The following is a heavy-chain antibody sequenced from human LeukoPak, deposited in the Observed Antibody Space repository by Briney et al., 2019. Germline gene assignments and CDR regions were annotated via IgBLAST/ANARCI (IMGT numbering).Heavy chain of an antibody. V-gene: IGHV3-7*05. J-gene: IGHJ4*02. CDR2: INQGGSEK. CDR1: GFTFRSYW. D-gene: IGHD2-15*01. CDR3: ARDRRGGSFFDY. Sequence: PGGSLRLSCAASGFTFRSYWMTWVRQAPGKGLEWVANINQGGSEKYYVDSVKGRFTISRDNAKNSLYLQMNSLRAEDTAVYYCARDRRGGSFFDYWGQGTLVTVSS.